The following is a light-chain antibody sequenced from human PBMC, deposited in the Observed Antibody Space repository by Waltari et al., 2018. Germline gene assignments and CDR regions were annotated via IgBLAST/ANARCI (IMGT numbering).Light chain of an antibody. V-gene: IGLV2-14*03. CDR3: CSYAGSYTWV. CDR2: DVT. Sequence: QSALTQAASVSGSPGQSIPISCTGTSSDVGGYKSVSWYQQHPGKAPKVLVYDVTNRPSGVSNRFSGSKSGNTASLTISGLQAEDEADYYCCSYAGSYTWVFGTGTKVTVL. CDR1: SSDVGGYKS. J-gene: IGLJ1*01.